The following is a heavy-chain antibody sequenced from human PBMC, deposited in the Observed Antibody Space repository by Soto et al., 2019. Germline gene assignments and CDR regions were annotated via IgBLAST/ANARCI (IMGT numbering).Heavy chain of an antibody. V-gene: IGHV4-59*12. CDR2: IYYSGST. J-gene: IGHJ4*02. D-gene: IGHD6-13*01. CDR3: AREAAAGAFDY. Sequence: SETLSLTCTVSGGSISSYYWSWIRQPPGKGLEWIGYIYYSGSTNYNPSLKSRVTISVDTSKNQFSLKLSSVTAADTAVYYCAREAAAGAFDYWGQGTLVTVSS. CDR1: GGSISSYY.